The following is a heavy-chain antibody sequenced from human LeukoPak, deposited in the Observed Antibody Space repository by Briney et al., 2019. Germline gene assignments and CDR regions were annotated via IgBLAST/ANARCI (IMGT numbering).Heavy chain of an antibody. Sequence: SETLSLTCTVYGGSFSGYYWSWIRQPPGKGLEWIGEINHSGSTNYNPSLKSRVTISVDTSKNQFSLKLSSVTAADTAVYYCARHPQQMGRIAARPRSFDYWGQGTLVTVSS. CDR2: INHSGST. V-gene: IGHV4-34*01. CDR1: GGSFSGYY. D-gene: IGHD6-6*01. CDR3: ARHPQQMGRIAARPRSFDY. J-gene: IGHJ4*02.